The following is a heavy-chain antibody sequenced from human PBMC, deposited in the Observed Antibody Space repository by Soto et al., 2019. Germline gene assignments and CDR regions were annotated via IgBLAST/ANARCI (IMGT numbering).Heavy chain of an antibody. V-gene: IGHV4-59*08. D-gene: IGHD6-6*01. CDR1: GGSISSYY. Sequence: SETLSLTXTVSGGSISSYYWSWIRQPPGKGLEWIGYIYYSGSTNYNPSLKSRVTISVDTSKNQFSLKLSSVTAADTAVYYCARRSSSSSPNYYYYMDVWGKGTTVTVSS. CDR2: IYYSGST. CDR3: ARRSSSSSPNYYYYMDV. J-gene: IGHJ6*03.